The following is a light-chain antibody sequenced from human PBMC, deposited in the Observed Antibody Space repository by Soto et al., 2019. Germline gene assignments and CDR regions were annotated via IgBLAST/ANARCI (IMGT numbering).Light chain of an antibody. CDR1: SSNIGSKT. V-gene: IGLV1-44*01. CDR2: SNN. Sequence: QSVLTQPPSASGTPGQTITISCSGSSSNIGSKTVNWYQELPGTAPKLLIYSNNRRPSGVPDRFSGSKSGTSASLAISGLQSEDEADYYCAAWDDSLIYVFGSGTKLTVL. J-gene: IGLJ1*01. CDR3: AAWDDSLIYV.